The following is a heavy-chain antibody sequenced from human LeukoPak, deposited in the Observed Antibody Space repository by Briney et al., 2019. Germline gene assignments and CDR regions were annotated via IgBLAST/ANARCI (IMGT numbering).Heavy chain of an antibody. Sequence: PSETLSLTCTVSGGSISSSSYYWGWIRQPPGKGLEWIGSIYHSGSTYYNPSLKSRVTISVDTSKNQFSLKLSSVTAADTAVYYCARDHTRDSSSSHWGQGTLVTVSS. J-gene: IGHJ4*02. CDR2: IYHSGST. V-gene: IGHV4-39*07. CDR1: GGSISSSSYY. D-gene: IGHD6-13*01. CDR3: ARDHTRDSSSSH.